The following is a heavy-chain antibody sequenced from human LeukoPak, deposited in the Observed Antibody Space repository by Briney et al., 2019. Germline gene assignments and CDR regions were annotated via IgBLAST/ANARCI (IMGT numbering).Heavy chain of an antibody. Sequence: SQTLSLTCAISGDSVSSNSAAWNWIRQSPSRGLEWLGRTYYRSKWYNDYAVSVKSRITINPDTSKNQFSLQLNSVTPEDTAVYYCAREGQNYYGSGSYYNVLYYFDYWGQGTQVTVSS. D-gene: IGHD3-10*01. CDR3: AREGQNYYGSGSYYNVLYYFDY. CDR1: GDSVSSNSAA. CDR2: TYYRSKWYN. J-gene: IGHJ4*02. V-gene: IGHV6-1*01.